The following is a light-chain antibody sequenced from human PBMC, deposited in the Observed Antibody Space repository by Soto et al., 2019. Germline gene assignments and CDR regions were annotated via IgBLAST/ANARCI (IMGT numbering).Light chain of an antibody. CDR2: GAS. Sequence: ELVMTQSPATLSVSPGERATLSCRASQSVSSNLAWYQQKPGQAPSLLIYGASTRATGISARFSGSGSGTDFTLTISSLQSEDFAVYYCQQYYDWRTFGQGTKVDIK. CDR3: QQYYDWRT. CDR1: QSVSSN. V-gene: IGKV3-15*01. J-gene: IGKJ1*01.